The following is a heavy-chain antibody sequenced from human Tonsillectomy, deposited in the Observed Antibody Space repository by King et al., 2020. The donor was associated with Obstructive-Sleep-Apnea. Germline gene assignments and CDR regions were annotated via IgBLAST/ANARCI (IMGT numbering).Heavy chain of an antibody. D-gene: IGHD3-10*01. J-gene: IGHJ4*02. CDR3: ARDLKDYYGSGSY. Sequence: VQLVESGGGVVQPGRSLRLSCAASGFTFSSSAMHWVRQAPGKGLEWVAIISYEGINKNYADSVMGRFTISRDNSKNTLYLEMNSLRAEDTAVYYCARDLKDYYGSGSYWGQGTLVTVSS. V-gene: IGHV3-30*04. CDR2: ISYEGINK. CDR1: GFTFSSSA.